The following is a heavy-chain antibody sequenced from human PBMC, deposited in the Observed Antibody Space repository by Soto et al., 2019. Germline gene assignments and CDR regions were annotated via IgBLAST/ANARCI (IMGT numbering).Heavy chain of an antibody. J-gene: IGHJ4*02. CDR2: IIPIFGTA. CDR3: ATSSGYFY. Sequence: EASVKVSCKASGGTFSSFSINWVRQAPGHGLEWMGGIIPIFGTANYAQNFQGRLTITADEYTSTAYMELNSLRFEDTAVYYCATSSGYFYWGQGTLVTVSS. CDR1: GGTFSSFS. V-gene: IGHV1-69*13. D-gene: IGHD3-22*01.